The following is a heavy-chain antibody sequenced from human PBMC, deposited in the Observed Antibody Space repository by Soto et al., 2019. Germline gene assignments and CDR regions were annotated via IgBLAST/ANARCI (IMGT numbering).Heavy chain of an antibody. J-gene: IGHJ4*02. CDR2: ISGSGGST. CDR1: GFTFSSYD. Sequence: EVQLLESGGGLVQPGGSLRLSCAASGFTFSSYDMSWVRQAPGTGLEWVSAISGSGGSTYYADSVKGRSTISRDNYKSTLYLQMTSLKAEARAVYYWAIGRYYYDSCAYFAYWGEGTVVTVSS. CDR3: AIGRYYYDSCAYFAY. D-gene: IGHD3-22*01. V-gene: IGHV3-23*01.